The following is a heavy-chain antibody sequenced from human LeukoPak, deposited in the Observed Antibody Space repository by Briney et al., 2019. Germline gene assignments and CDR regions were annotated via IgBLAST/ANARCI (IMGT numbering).Heavy chain of an antibody. CDR2: IYYSGST. V-gene: IGHV4-59*12. CDR1: GGSISSYY. D-gene: IGHD3-22*01. CDR3: ARGYTYYYDSSGYYGVP. Sequence: SETLSLTCTVSGGSISSYYWSWIRQPPGKGLEWIGYIYYSGSTIYNPSLQSRVTMSVDTSKNQFSLKLSSVTAADTAVYYCARGYTYYYDSSGYYGVPWGQGTLVTVSS. J-gene: IGHJ5*02.